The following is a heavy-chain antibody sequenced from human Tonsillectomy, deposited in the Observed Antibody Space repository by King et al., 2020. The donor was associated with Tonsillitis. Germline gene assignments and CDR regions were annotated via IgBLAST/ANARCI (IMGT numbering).Heavy chain of an antibody. Sequence: VQLVESGGGLVQPGGSLRLSCAASGFTFRSYSMNWVRQAPGKGLEGVFYISGSGSAMYYADAVQCRFTISRDNAKNSLYLQMNSLRAEYTAIYYCALGDYGDYWGQGTLVTVSS. CDR2: ISGSGSAM. J-gene: IGHJ4*02. CDR1: GFTFRSYS. D-gene: IGHD4-17*01. CDR3: ALGDYGDY. V-gene: IGHV3-48*01.